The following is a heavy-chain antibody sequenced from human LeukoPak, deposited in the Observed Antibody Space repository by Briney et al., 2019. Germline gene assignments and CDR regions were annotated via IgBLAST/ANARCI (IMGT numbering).Heavy chain of an antibody. CDR1: GGSFRGYF. Sequence: PSETLSLTCAVYGGSFRGYFWSWIRQSPGKALEWIGEINHSGTTYYIPSLKSRVTMSVDTSKNHLSLRLTSVTAADTGVYYCARDYRTLYYGSGSYYYWGQGTLVTVSS. V-gene: IGHV4-34*01. CDR2: INHSGTT. CDR3: ARDYRTLYYGSGSYYY. J-gene: IGHJ4*02. D-gene: IGHD3-10*01.